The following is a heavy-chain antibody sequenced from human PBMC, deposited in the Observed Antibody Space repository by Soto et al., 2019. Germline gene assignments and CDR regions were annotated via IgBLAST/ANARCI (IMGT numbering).Heavy chain of an antibody. V-gene: IGHV4-59*01. CDR2: MGYNGFT. Sequence: QVQLQESGPGLVKPSETLSLTCTISGGPMNNYYCSWFRQPRGQGLEWIGYMGYNGFTRYNPSLRRRXXISLXXAKTXXSLXXXXVXXPXXXXXXXXXXXXGELXGLVDVWCQGNTVTVSS. D-gene: IGHD2-21*01. CDR1: GGPMNNYY. CDR3: XXXXXGELXGLVDV. J-gene: IGHJ6*02.